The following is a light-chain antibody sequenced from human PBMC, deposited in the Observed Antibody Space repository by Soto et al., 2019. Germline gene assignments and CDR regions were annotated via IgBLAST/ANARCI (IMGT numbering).Light chain of an antibody. CDR3: QQRDIWPWT. J-gene: IGKJ1*01. V-gene: IGKV3-11*01. Sequence: EIVLTQSPATLSLSPGETATLSCWASQSVNRYLVWYQQKPGQAPRLIMYDASKRATGIPARFSGSGSGTDCTLTISSLEPEDFAVYYCQQRDIWPWTLGQGTKVDI. CDR2: DAS. CDR1: QSVNRY.